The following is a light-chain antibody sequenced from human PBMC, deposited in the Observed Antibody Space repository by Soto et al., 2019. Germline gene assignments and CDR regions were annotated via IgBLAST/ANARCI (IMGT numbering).Light chain of an antibody. CDR2: QDN. V-gene: IGLV3-1*01. Sequence: YELTQPPSVSVSPGQTASITCSGAKLGDKYACWYQQKPGQSPVLVIYQDNKRPSGIPERFSGSNSGNTATLTISGTQAMDEADYYCQAWDSGTAGVFGTGTKVTVL. CDR1: KLGDKY. CDR3: QAWDSGTAGV. J-gene: IGLJ1*01.